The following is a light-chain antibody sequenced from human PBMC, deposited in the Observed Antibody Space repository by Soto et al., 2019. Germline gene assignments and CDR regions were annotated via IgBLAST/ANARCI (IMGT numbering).Light chain of an antibody. J-gene: IGKJ1*01. CDR2: DAS. V-gene: IGKV3-11*01. CDR3: QQRSNWPRT. CDR1: QTVSNNY. Sequence: ETVLTQSPGSLSLSLGDRATLSCRASQTVSNNYLAWYQQKPGQAPRLLIYDASNRATGIPARFSGSGSGTDFTLTISSLEPEDFAVYYCQQRSNWPRTFGQGTKVDIK.